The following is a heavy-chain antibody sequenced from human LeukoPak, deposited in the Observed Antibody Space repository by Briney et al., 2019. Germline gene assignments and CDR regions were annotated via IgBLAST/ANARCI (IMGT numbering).Heavy chain of an antibody. V-gene: IGHV3-66*04. CDR1: SFTVSSSC. CDR2: IYSGGST. D-gene: IGHD3-10*01. CDR3: ARLPSGDY. J-gene: IGHJ4*02. Sequence: GGSLRLSCAASSFTVSSSCMTWDRQAPGKGLEWVSIIYSGGSTYYADSVKGRFTISRDISKNTLYLQMNSLRAEDTAVYYCARLPSGDYWGQGTLVTVSS.